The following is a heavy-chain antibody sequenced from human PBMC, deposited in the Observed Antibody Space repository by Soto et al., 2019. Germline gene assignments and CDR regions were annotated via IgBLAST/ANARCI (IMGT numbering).Heavy chain of an antibody. CDR2: IRSKAYGGTT. CDR1: GFTFGDYA. J-gene: IGHJ6*02. D-gene: IGHD3-16*02. V-gene: IGHV3-49*03. Sequence: QPGGSLRLSCSASGFTFGDYAMSWFRQAPGKGLEWVGFIRSKAYGGTTEYAASVKGRFTISRDNSKSIAYLQMNSLKTEDTAVYYCTLSMTRYGMDVWGQGTTVTVS. CDR3: TLSMTRYGMDV.